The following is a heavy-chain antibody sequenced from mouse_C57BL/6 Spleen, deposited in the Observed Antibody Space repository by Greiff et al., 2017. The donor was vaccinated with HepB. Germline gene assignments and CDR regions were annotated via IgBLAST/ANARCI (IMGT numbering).Heavy chain of an antibody. Sequence: VQLKQSGPELVKPGASVKISCKASGYTFTDYYMNWVKQSHGKSLEWIGDINPNNGGTSYNQKFKGKATLTVDKSSSTAYMELRSRTSEDSAVYYCARGNYGSSYWYFDVWGTGTTVTVSS. D-gene: IGHD1-1*01. CDR2: INPNNGGT. CDR3: ARGNYGSSYWYFDV. V-gene: IGHV1-26*01. J-gene: IGHJ1*03. CDR1: GYTFTDYY.